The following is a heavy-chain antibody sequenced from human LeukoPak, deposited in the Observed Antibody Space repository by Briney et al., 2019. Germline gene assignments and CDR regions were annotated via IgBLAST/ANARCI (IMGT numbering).Heavy chain of an antibody. V-gene: IGHV4-34*01. CDR3: ARGPMRGWFDP. Sequence: SETLSLTCAVYGGSFSNYYWSWIRTPPGKGLEWIGEINHSGSPNYSPSLKSRLTMSADTSKNHFSLKLTSVTAADTAVYYCARGPMRGWFDPWGQGTLVTVSS. J-gene: IGHJ5*02. CDR2: INHSGSP. CDR1: GGSFSNYY.